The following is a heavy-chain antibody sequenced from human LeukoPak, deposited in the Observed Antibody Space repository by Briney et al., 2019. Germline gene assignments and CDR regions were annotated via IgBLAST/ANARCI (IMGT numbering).Heavy chain of an antibody. CDR2: INPNSGGT. D-gene: IGHD3-10*01. V-gene: IGHV1-2*02. Sequence: ASVKVSCKASGYTFTGYYMHWVRQAPGLGLEWMGWINPNSGGTNYAQKFQGRVTMTRDTSISTAYMELSRLRSDDTAVYYCASKDMVRGAHYYYYGMDVWGQGTTVTVSS. J-gene: IGHJ6*02. CDR3: ASKDMVRGAHYYYYGMDV. CDR1: GYTFTGYY.